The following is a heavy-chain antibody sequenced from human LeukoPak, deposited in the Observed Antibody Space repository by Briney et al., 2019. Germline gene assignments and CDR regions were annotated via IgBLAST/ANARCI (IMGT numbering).Heavy chain of an antibody. D-gene: IGHD6-13*01. J-gene: IGHJ4*02. V-gene: IGHV3-23*01. CDR3: AKVETAAAATLRGFDY. Sequence: GSLRLSCAASGFTFSSYAVSWVRQAPGKGLEWVSSIGGSGGSTYYADSVKGRFTISRDNSKNTLYLQMNSLRAEDTAVYYCAKVETAAAATLRGFDYWGQGTLVTVSS. CDR2: IGGSGGST. CDR1: GFTFSSYA.